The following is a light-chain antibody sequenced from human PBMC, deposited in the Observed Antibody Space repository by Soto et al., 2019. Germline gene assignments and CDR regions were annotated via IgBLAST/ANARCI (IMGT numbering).Light chain of an antibody. V-gene: IGKV3-20*01. Sequence: TVLAQSPGTLSLSPGERATLSCRASQSVTTNLLVWYQQHPGQAPRLLIYVASSRATGIPDRFTGSGSGTDFPLTIRILAADDFAVYYCQKYGSFWAFGQGTKVAIK. CDR1: QSVTTNL. CDR3: QKYGSFWA. J-gene: IGKJ1*01. CDR2: VAS.